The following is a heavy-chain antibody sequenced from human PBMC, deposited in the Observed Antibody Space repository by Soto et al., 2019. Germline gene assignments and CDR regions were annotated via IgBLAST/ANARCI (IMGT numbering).Heavy chain of an antibody. J-gene: IGHJ6*03. V-gene: IGHV4-34*01. D-gene: IGHD6-19*01. CDR3: ARGLHWGGSYSSGWPYYYYYYMDV. CDR1: GGSFSGYY. Sequence: SETLSLTCAVYGGSFSGYYWSWIRQPPGKGLEWIGEINHSGSTNYNPSLKSRVTISVDTSKNQFSLKLSSVTAADTAVYYCARGLHWGGSYSSGWPYYYYYYMDVWGKGTTVTVSS. CDR2: INHSGST.